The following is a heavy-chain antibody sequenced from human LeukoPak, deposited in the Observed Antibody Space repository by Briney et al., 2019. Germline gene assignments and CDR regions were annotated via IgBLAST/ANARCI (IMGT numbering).Heavy chain of an antibody. V-gene: IGHV3-23*01. Sequence: QSGGSLRLSCAASGFSFSSYAMSWVRQAPAKGLECVSGISGRGGSTYYADSVKGRFTISRDNSKNTLYLQMNTLRAEDTAVYYCANRYGSRSYFPLDYWGQGTLVTVSS. J-gene: IGHJ4*02. CDR2: ISGRGGST. CDR1: GFSFSSYA. CDR3: ANRYGSRSYFPLDY. D-gene: IGHD3-10*01.